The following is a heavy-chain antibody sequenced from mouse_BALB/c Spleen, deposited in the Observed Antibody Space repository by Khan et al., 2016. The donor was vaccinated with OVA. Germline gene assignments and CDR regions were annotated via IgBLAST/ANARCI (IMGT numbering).Heavy chain of an antibody. CDR3: ARQPYYHYNIMDY. CDR1: GFSLTNYG. J-gene: IGHJ4*01. CDR2: IWNDGNT. Sequence: VQLVESGPGLVAPSQSLSITCTISGFSLTNYGVHWVRQPPGKGLEWLVVIWNDGNTAYNSALKSRLTISKDNSKSQVFLKMNMLQTDDTAMYFCARQPYYHYNIMDYWGQGTSVTVSA. D-gene: IGHD2-10*01. V-gene: IGHV2-6-1*01.